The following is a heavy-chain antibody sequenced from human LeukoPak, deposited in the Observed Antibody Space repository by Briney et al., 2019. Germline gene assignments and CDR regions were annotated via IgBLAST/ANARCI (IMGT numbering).Heavy chain of an antibody. Sequence: PSETLSLTCAVYGGSFSGYYWSWIRQPPGKGLEWIGEINHSGSTNYNPSLKSRVTISVDTSKNQFSLKLSSVTAADTAVYYCARTRYYYDSSGYYGYYYMDVWGKGTTVTVSS. CDR3: ARTRYYYDSSGYYGYYYMDV. V-gene: IGHV4-34*01. CDR2: INHSGST. D-gene: IGHD3-22*01. CDR1: GGSFSGYY. J-gene: IGHJ6*03.